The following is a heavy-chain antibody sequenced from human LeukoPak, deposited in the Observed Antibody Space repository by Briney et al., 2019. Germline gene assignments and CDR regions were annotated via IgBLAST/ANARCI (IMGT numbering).Heavy chain of an antibody. CDR3: ARDRHFAAFDI. D-gene: IGHD3-3*02. V-gene: IGHV3-74*01. Sequence: PGGSLRLSCAASGFTFSNYWIHWVRHAPGKGLVWVSRINSDGSSTSYADSVKGRFTISRDNAKNTLYLQMNSLRAEDTAVYYCARDRHFAAFDIWGQGTMVTVSS. J-gene: IGHJ3*02. CDR1: GFTFSNYW. CDR2: INSDGSST.